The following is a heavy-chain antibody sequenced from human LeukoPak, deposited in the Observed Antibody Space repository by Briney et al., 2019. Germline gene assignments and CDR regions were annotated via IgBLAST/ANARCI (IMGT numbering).Heavy chain of an antibody. V-gene: IGHV3-48*01. J-gene: IGHJ4*02. CDR2: ISSSSSTI. CDR3: ARGRSDYDSSGYYSR. Sequence: PGGSLRLSCAASGFTFSSYSMNWVRQAPGKGLEWVSYISSSSSTIYYADSVKGRFTISRDNAKNSLYLQMNSLRAEDTAVYYCARGRSDYDSSGYYSRWGQGTLVTVSS. D-gene: IGHD3-22*01. CDR1: GFTFSSYS.